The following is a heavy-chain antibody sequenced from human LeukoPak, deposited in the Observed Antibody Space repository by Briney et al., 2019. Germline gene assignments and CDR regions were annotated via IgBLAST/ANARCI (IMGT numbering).Heavy chain of an antibody. D-gene: IGHD6-6*01. J-gene: IGHJ4*02. V-gene: IGHV3-30*01. Sequence: PGGSLRLSCAASGFTFSSYAMHWVRQAPGKGLEWVAVISYDGSNKYYADSVKGRFTISRDNSKNTLYLQMNSLRAEDTAVYYCARKQLAGFNYWGQGTLVTVSS. CDR1: GFTFSSYA. CDR3: ARKQLAGFNY. CDR2: ISYDGSNK.